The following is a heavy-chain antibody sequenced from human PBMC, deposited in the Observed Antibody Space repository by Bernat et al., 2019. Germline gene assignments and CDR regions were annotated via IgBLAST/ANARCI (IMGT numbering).Heavy chain of an antibody. V-gene: IGHV3-21*01. Sequence: EVQLVESGGGLVKPGGSLRLPCAASGFTFSSHSMNWVRQAPGKGLEWVVSISSSSSSIYYANSVKGRFTISRDNAKNSLYLQMNSLRAEDTAVYYCASDYYDGSGYYWFDPWGQGTLVTVSS. J-gene: IGHJ5*02. CDR1: GFTFSSHS. CDR3: ASDYYDGSGYYWFDP. CDR2: ISSSSSSI. D-gene: IGHD3-22*01.